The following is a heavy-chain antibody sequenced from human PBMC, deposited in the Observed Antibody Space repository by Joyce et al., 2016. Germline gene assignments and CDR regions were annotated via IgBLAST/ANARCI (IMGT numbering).Heavy chain of an antibody. V-gene: IGHV1-46*01. CDR1: GYSFTSYY. J-gene: IGHJ5*02. CDR3: ARDSIPREGGTSEVLVTKRSYNWLEP. D-gene: IGHD3-3*02. Sequence: QVQLVQSGAEVKKPGASVKVSCEASGYSFTSYYMHWVRQAPGQGLEWVGITSDTSTSTVYMELRSLRSDDTAVYLCARDSIPREGGTSEVLVTKRSYNWLEPWGQGTLVTVSS.